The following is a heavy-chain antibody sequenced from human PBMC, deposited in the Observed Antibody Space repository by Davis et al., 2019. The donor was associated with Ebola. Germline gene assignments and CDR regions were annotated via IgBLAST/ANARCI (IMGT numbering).Heavy chain of an antibody. CDR2: INPHNGNT. CDR3: ARDSDDGSLP. CDR1: GYTFTSYG. V-gene: IGHV1-18*04. Sequence: ASVKVSCKASGYTFTSYGITWVRQAPGQGLEWMGWINPHNGNTNYAQNVQGRVTMTTDTSTSTAYMEVGSLRSDDTAVYYCARDSDDGSLPWGQGTLVTVSS. J-gene: IGHJ5*02. D-gene: IGHD1-1*01.